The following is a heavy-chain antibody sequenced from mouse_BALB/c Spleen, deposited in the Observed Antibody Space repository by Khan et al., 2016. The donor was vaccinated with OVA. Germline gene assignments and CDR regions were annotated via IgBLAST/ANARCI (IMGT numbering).Heavy chain of an antibody. D-gene: IGHD1-1*01. CDR2: ILPGTGGT. CDR1: GYSFRSYW. J-gene: IGHJ2*01. V-gene: IGHV1-9*01. Sequence: QVRLQQSGAELMKPGASVKISCKATGYSFRSYWMEWVKQRPGHGLEWIGEILPGTGGTNYNEKFKGKATFTADTSSNTAYMQLSSLTSEDSAVYYCARPYGADYWGQGTTLSVSS. CDR3: ARPYGADY.